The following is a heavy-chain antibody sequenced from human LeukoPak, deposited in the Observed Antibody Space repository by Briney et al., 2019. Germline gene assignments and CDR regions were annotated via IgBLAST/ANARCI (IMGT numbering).Heavy chain of an antibody. CDR2: ISAYNGNT. V-gene: IGHV1-18*01. J-gene: IGHJ4*02. CDR3: ARGAMDRGIAAAGDYVDY. CDR1: GYTFTSYG. Sequence: GASVKVSCKASGYTFTSYGVSWVRQAPGQGLEWMGWISAYNGNTNYAQKLQGRVTMTTDTSTSTAYMELRSLRSDDTAVYYCARGAMDRGIAAAGDYVDYWGQGTQVTVSS. D-gene: IGHD6-13*01.